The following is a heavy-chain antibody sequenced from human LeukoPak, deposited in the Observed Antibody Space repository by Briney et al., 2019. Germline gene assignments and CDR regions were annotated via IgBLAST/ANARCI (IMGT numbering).Heavy chain of an antibody. J-gene: IGHJ5*02. D-gene: IGHD5-12*01. CDR1: GYTFTGYY. CDR2: INPNSGGT. V-gene: IGHV1-2*02. CDR3: ARDCSGYDSGWFDP. Sequence: ASVKVSCKASGYTFTGYYMHWVRQAPGRRLEWMGWINPNSGGTNYAQKFQGRVTMTRDTSISTAYMELSRLRSDDTAVYYCARDCSGYDSGWFDPWGQGTLVTVSS.